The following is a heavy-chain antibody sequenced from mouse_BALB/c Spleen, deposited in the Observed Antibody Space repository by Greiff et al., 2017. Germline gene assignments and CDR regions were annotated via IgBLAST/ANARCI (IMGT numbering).Heavy chain of an antibody. D-gene: IGHD1-1*01. CDR3: TSLITTVVAEDY. CDR2: IYPGNSDT. CDR1: GYSFTSYW. J-gene: IGHJ2*01. Sequence: VQLKESGTVLARPGASVKMSCKASGYSFTSYWMHWVKQRPGQGLEWIGAIYPGNSDTSYNQKFKGKAKLTAVTSASTAYMELSSLTNEDSAVYYCTSLITTVVAEDYWGQGTTLTVSS. V-gene: IGHV1-5*01.